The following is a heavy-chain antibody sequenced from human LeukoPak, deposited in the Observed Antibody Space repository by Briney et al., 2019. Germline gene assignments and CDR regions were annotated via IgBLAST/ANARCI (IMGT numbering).Heavy chain of an antibody. Sequence: GKSLRLSCAASGFTFSSYAMHWVRQAPGKGLEWVAVISDDGSNKYYADSVKGRFTISRDNSKNTLYLQMNSLRPEDTAVYYCARVDVLDAFDIWGQGTMVTVSS. CDR1: GFTFSSYA. V-gene: IGHV3-30*04. CDR2: ISDDGSNK. J-gene: IGHJ3*02. D-gene: IGHD2-2*03. CDR3: ARVDVLDAFDI.